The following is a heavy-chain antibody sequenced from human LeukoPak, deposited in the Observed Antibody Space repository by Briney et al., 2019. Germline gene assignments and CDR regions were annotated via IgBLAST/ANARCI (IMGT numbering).Heavy chain of an antibody. Sequence: ASVKVSCKVSGYTLTELSMHWVRQAPGKGLEWMGGFDPEDGEAIYAQKFQGRVTMTEDTSTDTAYMELSSLRSEDTAVYYCATVISYYGSGGLFDPWGQGTLVTVSS. D-gene: IGHD3-10*01. CDR1: GYTLTELS. J-gene: IGHJ5*02. V-gene: IGHV1-24*01. CDR3: ATVISYYGSGGLFDP. CDR2: FDPEDGEA.